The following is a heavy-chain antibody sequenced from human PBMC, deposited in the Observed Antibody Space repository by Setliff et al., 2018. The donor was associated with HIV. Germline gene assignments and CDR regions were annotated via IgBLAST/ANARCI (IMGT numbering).Heavy chain of an antibody. CDR1: GYTFSEYA. D-gene: IGHD3-10*01. J-gene: IGHJ4*02. V-gene: IGHV1-3*04. CDR3: IRGGSGSYYPFDY. CDR2: IDTDNGYR. Sequence: ASVKVSCKASGYTFSEYAIHWVRQAPGQRLEWMGRIDTDNGYRRYSPKLQGRVTITKDTSANTAYMELRDEDTAVYYCIRGGSGSYYPFDYWGQGTLVTVSS.